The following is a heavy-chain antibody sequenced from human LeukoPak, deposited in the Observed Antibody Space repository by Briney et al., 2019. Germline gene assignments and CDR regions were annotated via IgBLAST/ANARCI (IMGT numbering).Heavy chain of an antibody. Sequence: GGSLRLSCTASGFTFDDYAMHWVRQPPGKGLEWVSGISWNGGSIGYADSVKGRFTVSRGNAKNSLYLQMSSLRVEDTAFYYCAKDSYGGSGSYYLYSFDMWGQGTMVTVSS. J-gene: IGHJ3*02. CDR1: GFTFDDYA. V-gene: IGHV3-9*01. CDR3: AKDSYGGSGSYYLYSFDM. D-gene: IGHD3-10*01. CDR2: ISWNGGSI.